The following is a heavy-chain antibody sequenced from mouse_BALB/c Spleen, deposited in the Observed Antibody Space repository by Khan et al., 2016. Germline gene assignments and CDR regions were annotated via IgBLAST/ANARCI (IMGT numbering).Heavy chain of an antibody. D-gene: IGHD2-2*01. J-gene: IGHJ2*01. CDR1: GYTFTSYW. V-gene: IGHV1-87*01. CDR2: IYPGDGDT. CDR3: ARGGGYGPCFD. Sequence: QVQLQQSGAELARPGASVKLSCKASGYTFTSYWMQWVKQRPGQGLEWIGAIYPGDGDTRYTQKFKGKATLTADKSSSTAYMQLSSLASSDSAVYYCARGGGYGPCFDWGQGTPLTVSA.